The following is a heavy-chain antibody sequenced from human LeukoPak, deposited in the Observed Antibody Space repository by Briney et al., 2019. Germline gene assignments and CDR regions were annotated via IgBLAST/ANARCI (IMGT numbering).Heavy chain of an antibody. D-gene: IGHD3-16*02. Sequence: KTSQTLSLTCTVSGGSISSGSYYWSWIRQPAGKGLEWIGRIYTSGSTNYNPSLKSRVTISVDTSKNQFSLKLSSVTAADTAVYYCAREGDYVWGSYRWRYDAFDIWGQGTMVTVSS. CDR3: AREGDYVWGSYRWRYDAFDI. V-gene: IGHV4-61*02. CDR1: GGSISSGSYY. CDR2: IYTSGST. J-gene: IGHJ3*02.